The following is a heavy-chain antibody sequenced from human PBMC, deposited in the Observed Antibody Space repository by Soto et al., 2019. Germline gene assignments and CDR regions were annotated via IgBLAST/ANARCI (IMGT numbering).Heavy chain of an antibody. V-gene: IGHV2-70*01. D-gene: IGHD1-7*01. CDR3: ARLTSSTGTSNYYYYGMDV. CDR1: GFSLSTNGMC. CDR2: IAWDDDK. Sequence: VSGPTLVNPXQTLTLTCTFSGFSLSTNGMCVSWIRQSPGKALEWLALIAWDDDKYYSTSLKTRLTISKDTSKNQVVLTMTNMDPVDTATFYCARLTSSTGTSNYYYYGMDVWGQGTTVTVSS. J-gene: IGHJ6*02.